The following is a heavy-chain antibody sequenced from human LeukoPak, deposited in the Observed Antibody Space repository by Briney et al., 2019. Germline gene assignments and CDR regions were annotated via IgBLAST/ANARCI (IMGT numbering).Heavy chain of an antibody. Sequence: KPSETLSLTCTVSGASITSSYWSWIRQPPGKGLEWIGYIYHSGDTNSNPSLKSRLTISMDTSKNHFSLKLSSVTAADTAVYYCARRFRYCSSTSCAFRAFDIWGQGTMVTVSS. CDR3: ARRFRYCSSTSCAFRAFDI. CDR1: GASITSSY. D-gene: IGHD2-2*01. CDR2: IYHSGDT. J-gene: IGHJ3*02. V-gene: IGHV4-59*08.